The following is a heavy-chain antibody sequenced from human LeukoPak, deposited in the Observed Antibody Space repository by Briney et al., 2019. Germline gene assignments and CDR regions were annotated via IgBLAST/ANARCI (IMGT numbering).Heavy chain of an antibody. CDR2: INHSGST. J-gene: IGHJ5*02. Sequence: SETLSLTCVVYGGSFSGYYWNWIRQPPGKGLEWIGEINHSGSTNYNPSLKSRVTISVDTSKNQFSLKLSSVTAADTAVYHCAREAGIAAAIVWFDPWGQRTLVTVSS. CDR3: AREAGIAAAIVWFDP. CDR1: GGSFSGYY. D-gene: IGHD6-13*01. V-gene: IGHV4-34*01.